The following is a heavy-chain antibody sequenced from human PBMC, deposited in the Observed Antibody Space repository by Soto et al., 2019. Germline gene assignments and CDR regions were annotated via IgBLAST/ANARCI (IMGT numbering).Heavy chain of an antibody. D-gene: IGHD3-10*01. V-gene: IGHV1-18*01. CDR1: GYTFTSYA. J-gene: IGHJ4*02. Sequence: QVQLVQSGAEVKKPGASVKVSCKASGYTFTSYAITWVRQAPGQGLEWMGWFSAYNGNTNYAQKRQGGVTMTTDTSTTTAYMELRSLSSDVTAVDYCARSGPPAGCWGQGTLVTVSS. CDR2: FSAYNGNT. CDR3: ARSGPPAGC.